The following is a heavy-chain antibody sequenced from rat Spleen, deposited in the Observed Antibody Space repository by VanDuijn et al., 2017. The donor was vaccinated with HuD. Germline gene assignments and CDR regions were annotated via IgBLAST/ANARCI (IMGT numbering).Heavy chain of an antibody. CDR1: GFIFSDYD. D-gene: IGHD1-11*01. CDR2: ISTGCDIT. J-gene: IGHJ2*01. CDR3: SRHGVLRNWFDY. Sequence: EVQLVESGGGLVQPGRSLKLSCAASGFIFSDYDMAWVRQAPTKGLEWIATISTGCDITYYRDSVKGRFTISRDDAKNTQYMQMDSLRSEDTATYYCSRHGVLRNWFDYWGQGVMVTVSS. V-gene: IGHV5S13*01.